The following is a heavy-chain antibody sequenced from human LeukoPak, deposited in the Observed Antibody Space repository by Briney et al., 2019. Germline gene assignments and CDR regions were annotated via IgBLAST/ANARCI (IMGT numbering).Heavy chain of an antibody. V-gene: IGHV5-51*01. CDR3: VRPVCMHGTCYSYYDH. D-gene: IGHD2-21*02. CDR2: IYPGDSDT. J-gene: IGHJ4*02. Sequence: GESLKISCQGSGDKFFNYWIGWVRQKPGSGLEWMGIIYPGDSDTIYSPSFQGHVTLSADKSITTAYLQWSSLNASDTAMYYCVRPVCMHGTCYSYYDHWGQGTMVTVSS. CDR1: GDKFFNYW.